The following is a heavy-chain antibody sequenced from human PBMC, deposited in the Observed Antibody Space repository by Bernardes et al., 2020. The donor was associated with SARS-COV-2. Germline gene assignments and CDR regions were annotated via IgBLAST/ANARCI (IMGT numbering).Heavy chain of an antibody. CDR1: GGSFSGYY. CDR3: ARAERRDGYRLDY. J-gene: IGHJ4*02. CDR2: INHSGST. V-gene: IGHV4-34*01. Sequence: SDTLYLTCAVYGGSFSGYYWSWIRQPPGKGLEWIGEINHSGSTNYNPSLKSRVTITVDTSKNQFSLKLSSVTAADTAVYYCARAERRDGYRLDYWGQGSLVTVSS. D-gene: IGHD5-12*01.